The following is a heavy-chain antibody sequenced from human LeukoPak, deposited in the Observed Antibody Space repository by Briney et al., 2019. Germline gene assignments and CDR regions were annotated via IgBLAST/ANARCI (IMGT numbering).Heavy chain of an antibody. CDR1: GYTFTGYY. CDR2: INPNSGGT. V-gene: IGHV1-2*02. CDR3: AREEYYYDSSGYYDKDGHDAFDI. D-gene: IGHD3-22*01. Sequence: GASVKVSCKASGYTFTGYYMHWVRQAPGQGLEWMGWINPNSGGTNYAQKFQGRVTMTRDTSISTAYMELSRLRSDDTAVYYCAREEYYYDSSGYYDKDGHDAFDIWGQGTMVTVSS. J-gene: IGHJ3*02.